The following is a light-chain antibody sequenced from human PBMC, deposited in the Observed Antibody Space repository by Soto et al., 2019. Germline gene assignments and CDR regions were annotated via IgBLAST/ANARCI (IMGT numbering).Light chain of an antibody. J-gene: IGKJ1*01. Sequence: DIQMTQSPSTLSASVGDRVTITCRASQSISSWLAWYQQKPGKAPNLLIYKASSLQSGVPSRFSGSGSGTEFTLTISSLQPDDCGTYYCQQYNGKWTFGQGTKVEIK. V-gene: IGKV1-5*03. CDR1: QSISSW. CDR2: KAS. CDR3: QQYNGKWT.